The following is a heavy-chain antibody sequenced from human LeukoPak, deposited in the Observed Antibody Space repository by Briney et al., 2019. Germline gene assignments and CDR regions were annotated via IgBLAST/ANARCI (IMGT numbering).Heavy chain of an antibody. J-gene: IGHJ4*02. CDR1: GGSISSGDYS. Sequence: SETLSLTCAVSGGSISSGDYSWTWIRQPPGKGLEWIGYIYHSGGTYYNPSLESRVTISVDRSKNQFSLKLSSVTAADTAVYYCARGRDYGGNSIFDSWGQGTLVTVSS. CDR2: IYHSGGT. D-gene: IGHD4-23*01. V-gene: IGHV4-30-2*01. CDR3: ARGRDYGGNSIFDS.